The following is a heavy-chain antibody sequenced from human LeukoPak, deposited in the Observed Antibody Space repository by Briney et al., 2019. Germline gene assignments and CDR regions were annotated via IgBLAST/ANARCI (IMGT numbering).Heavy chain of an antibody. CDR3: ARDPGIAVAGTGTSFDY. V-gene: IGHV4-34*01. Sequence: SETLSLTCTVSGGSISSYYWSWIRQPPGKGLEWIGEINHSGSTNYNPSLKSRVTISVDTSKNQFSLKLSSVTAADTAVYYCARDPGIAVAGTGTSFDYWGQGTLVTVSS. CDR2: INHSGST. D-gene: IGHD6-19*01. CDR1: GGSISSYY. J-gene: IGHJ4*02.